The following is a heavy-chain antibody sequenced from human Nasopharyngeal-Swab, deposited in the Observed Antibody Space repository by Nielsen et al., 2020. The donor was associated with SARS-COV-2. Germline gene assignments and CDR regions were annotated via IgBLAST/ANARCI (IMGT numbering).Heavy chain of an antibody. V-gene: IGHV4-39*01. CDR1: GGSISSSSYY. Sequence: GSLRLSCTVSGGSISSSSYYWGWIRQPPGKGLEWIGRIYYSGSTYYNPSLKSRVTISVDTSTNQFSLKLSSVTAADTAVYYCARCIVVVPAAIRGTDYYYMDVWGKGTTVTVSS. CDR3: ARCIVVVPAAIRGTDYYYMDV. D-gene: IGHD2-2*01. J-gene: IGHJ6*03. CDR2: IYYSGST.